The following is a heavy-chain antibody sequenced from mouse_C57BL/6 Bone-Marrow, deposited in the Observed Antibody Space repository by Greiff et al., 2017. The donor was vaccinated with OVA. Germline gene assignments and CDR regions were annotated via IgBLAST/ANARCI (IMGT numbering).Heavy chain of an antibody. CDR2: ISSGGSYT. Sequence: EVKLQESGGDLVKPGGSLKLSCAASGFTFSSYGMSWVRQTPDKRLEWVATISSGGSYTYYPDSVKGRFTISRDNAKNTLYLQMSSLKSEDTAMYYCARYDYGPFAYWGQGTLVTVSA. J-gene: IGHJ3*01. CDR3: ARYDYGPFAY. CDR1: GFTFSSYG. V-gene: IGHV5-6*01. D-gene: IGHD2-4*01.